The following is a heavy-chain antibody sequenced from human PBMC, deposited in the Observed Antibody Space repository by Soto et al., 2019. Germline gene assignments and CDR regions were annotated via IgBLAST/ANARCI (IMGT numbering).Heavy chain of an antibody. CDR2: IYYSGST. J-gene: IGHJ6*03. D-gene: IGHD3-10*01. CDR3: ARGVTEIGYYGSGGYYMHV. V-gene: IGHV4-59*01. CDR1: GGSISSYY. Sequence: PSETLSLTCTVSGGSISSYYWSWIRQPPGKGLEWIGYIYYSGSTNYNPSLKSRVTISVDTSKNQFSLKLSSVTAADTAVYYCARGVTEIGYYGSGGYYMHVWGKGTTVTVSS.